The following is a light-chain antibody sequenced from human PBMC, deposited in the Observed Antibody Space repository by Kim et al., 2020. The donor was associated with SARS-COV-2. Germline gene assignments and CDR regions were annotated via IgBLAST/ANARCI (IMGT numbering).Light chain of an antibody. CDR3: QQYNSYPRT. CDR1: QSINTY. J-gene: IGKJ2*01. V-gene: IGKV1-5*03. Sequence: DIQMTQSPSSLAASVGDRVTIACRASQSINTYLNWYQQKPGKAPKLLIYKASTLETGVPSRFSGSGSGTEFTLTISSLQPDDFATYYCQQYNSYPRTFGQGTKLEI. CDR2: KAS.